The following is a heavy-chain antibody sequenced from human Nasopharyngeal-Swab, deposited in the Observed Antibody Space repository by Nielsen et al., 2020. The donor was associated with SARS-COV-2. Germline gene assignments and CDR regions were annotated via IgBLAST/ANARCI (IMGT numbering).Heavy chain of an antibody. J-gene: IGHJ5*02. V-gene: IGHV3-23*01. CDR2: ISGSGGST. Sequence: LKISCAASGFTFSSYAMSWVRQAPGKGLEWVSAISGSGGSTYYADSVKGRFTISRDNSKNTLYLQMNSLRAEDTAVYYCATSPGIAAAGPNWFDPWGQGTLVTVSS. CDR1: GFTFSSYA. D-gene: IGHD6-13*01. CDR3: ATSPGIAAAGPNWFDP.